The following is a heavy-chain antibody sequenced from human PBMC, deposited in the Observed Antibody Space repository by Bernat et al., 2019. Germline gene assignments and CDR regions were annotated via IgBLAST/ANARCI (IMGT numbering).Heavy chain of an antibody. D-gene: IGHD4-17*01. J-gene: IGHJ4*02. CDR2: ISYDGSNK. V-gene: IGHV3-30*18. Sequence: QVQLVESGGGVVQPGRSLRLSCAASGFTFSSYGMHWVRQAPGKGLEWVAVISYDGSNKYYADSVKGRFTISRDNSKNPLYLQMTSLRAEDTAVYYCAKECGDYGWFDYWGQGTLVTVSS. CDR1: GFTFSSYG. CDR3: AKECGDYGWFDY.